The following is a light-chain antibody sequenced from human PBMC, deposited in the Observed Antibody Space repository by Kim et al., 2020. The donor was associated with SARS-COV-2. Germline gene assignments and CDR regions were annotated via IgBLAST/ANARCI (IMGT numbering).Light chain of an antibody. V-gene: IGLV3-1*01. CDR1: KLGDKY. Sequence: VSPGQTASITCSGDKLGDKYACWYQQKPGQSPVLVIYQDSKRPSGIPERFSGSNSGNTATLTISGTQAMDEDDYYCQAWDSSTFYVFGTGTNVTVL. CDR3: QAWDSSTFYV. J-gene: IGLJ1*01. CDR2: QDS.